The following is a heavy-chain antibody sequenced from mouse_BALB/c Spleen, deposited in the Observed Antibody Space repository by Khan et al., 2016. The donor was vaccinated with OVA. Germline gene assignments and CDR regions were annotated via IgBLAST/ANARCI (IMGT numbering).Heavy chain of an antibody. Sequence: EVQLVESGPGLVKPSQSLSLTCTVTGYSITSDYAWNWIRQFPGNKLEWMGYISYSGNTKYNPSLKSRISMTRDTSKNQFFLQLNSVTTEDTATYYCARVYGGDFDYWGQGTTLIVSS. CDR3: ARVYGGDFDY. D-gene: IGHD1-1*02. CDR1: GYSITSDYA. J-gene: IGHJ2*01. V-gene: IGHV3-2*02. CDR2: ISYSGNT.